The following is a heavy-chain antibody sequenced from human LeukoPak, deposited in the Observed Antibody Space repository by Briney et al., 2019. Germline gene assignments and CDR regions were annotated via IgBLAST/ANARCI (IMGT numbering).Heavy chain of an antibody. CDR2: ISAYNGNT. J-gene: IGHJ5*02. D-gene: IGHD6-6*01. V-gene: IGHV1-18*01. Sequence: GASVKVSCKASGYTFTSYGISWVRQAPGQGLEWMGWISAYNGNTNYAQKLQGRVTMTTDTSTSTAYMELRSLRSDDTAVYYCARVYQLKSSSYIWFDPWGQGTLVTVSS. CDR3: ARVYQLKSSSYIWFDP. CDR1: GYTFTSYG.